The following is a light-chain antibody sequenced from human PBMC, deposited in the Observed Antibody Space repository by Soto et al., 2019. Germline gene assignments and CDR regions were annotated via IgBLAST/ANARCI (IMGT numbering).Light chain of an antibody. J-gene: IGLJ1*01. Sequence: QSALTQPASVSGSPGQSITVSCTGTSSDIGTYNYVSWYQQHPGKAPKVIIYEVNNRPSGVSNRFSGSKSGNTASLTISGLQAEDEADYYCASFTTSSTRVFGTRTKLTVL. CDR3: ASFTTSSTRV. CDR1: SSDIGTYNY. V-gene: IGLV2-14*01. CDR2: EVN.